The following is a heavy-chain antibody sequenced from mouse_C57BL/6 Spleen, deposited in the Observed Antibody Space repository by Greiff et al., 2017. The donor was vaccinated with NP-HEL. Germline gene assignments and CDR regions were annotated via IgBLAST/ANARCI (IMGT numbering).Heavy chain of an antibody. J-gene: IGHJ2*01. Sequence: VQLQESGAELVKPGASVKLSCKASGYTFTSYWMHWVKQRPGRGLEWIGRIDPNSGGTKYNEKFKSKATLTVDKPSSTAYMQLSSLTSEDSAVYYCARGYYGSSYYFDYWGQGTTLTVSS. CDR3: ARGYYGSSYYFDY. V-gene: IGHV1-72*01. D-gene: IGHD1-1*01. CDR1: GYTFTSYW. CDR2: IDPNSGGT.